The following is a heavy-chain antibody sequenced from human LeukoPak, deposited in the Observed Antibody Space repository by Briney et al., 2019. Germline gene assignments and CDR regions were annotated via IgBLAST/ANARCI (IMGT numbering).Heavy chain of an antibody. Sequence: GGSLRLSCAASGFTFDDYGMSWVRQAPGKGLEWVSGINWNGGSTGYADSVKGRFTISRDNAKNSLYLQMNSLGAEDTALYYCARVPGYYDSSGYNDYWGQGTLVTVSS. V-gene: IGHV3-20*04. CDR1: GFTFDDYG. CDR2: INWNGGST. CDR3: ARVPGYYDSSGYNDY. D-gene: IGHD3-22*01. J-gene: IGHJ4*02.